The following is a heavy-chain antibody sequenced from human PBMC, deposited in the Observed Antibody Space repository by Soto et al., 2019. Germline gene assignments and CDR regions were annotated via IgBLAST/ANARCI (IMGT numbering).Heavy chain of an antibody. CDR3: AKERVEDTGLGFEF. CDR2: IYGGGST. CDR1: GFNVNGNF. Sequence: EVQLVQSGGGLIQPGGSLRLSCAVSGFNVNGNFLSWVRQAPGKGLEWISVIYGGGSTYYASTVKGRFTISRDNAKNTLYLQMDRLRGDDTAVYYCAKERVEDTGLGFEFWGQGSLVTVSS. J-gene: IGHJ1*01. V-gene: IGHV3-53*01. D-gene: IGHD3-16*01.